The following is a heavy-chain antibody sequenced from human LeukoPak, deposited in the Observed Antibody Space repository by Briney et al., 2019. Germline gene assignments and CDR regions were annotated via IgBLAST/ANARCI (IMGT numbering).Heavy chain of an antibody. J-gene: IGHJ5*02. CDR1: GGSISSDTYY. D-gene: IGHD3-22*01. CDR3: ASRAYYDSSGYYPHGFDP. CDR2: IYYIGST. V-gene: IGHV4-39*01. Sequence: PSGTLSLTCEVSGGSISSDTYYWAWIRQPPGKGLQWIGNIYYIGSTNYTPSLKSRVTISVDTSKNQFSLKLSSVTAADTAVYYCASRAYYDSSGYYPHGFDPWGQGTLVTVSS.